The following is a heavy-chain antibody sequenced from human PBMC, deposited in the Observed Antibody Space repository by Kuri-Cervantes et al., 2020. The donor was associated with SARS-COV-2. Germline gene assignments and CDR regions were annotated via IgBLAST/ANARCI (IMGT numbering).Heavy chain of an antibody. J-gene: IGHJ6*02. CDR2: MSYDGSNK. Sequence: GESLKIPFSASGITFSSHAIHWVRQAPGKGLEWVAVMSYDGSNKYYAGSVKGRFTISRDNSKNTLYLQMNSLRTEDTAVYYCARGESGSYKYYYYYGMDVWGQGTTVTVSS. V-gene: IGHV3-30-3*01. CDR3: ARGESGSYKYYYYYGMDV. CDR1: GITFSSHA. D-gene: IGHD3-10*01.